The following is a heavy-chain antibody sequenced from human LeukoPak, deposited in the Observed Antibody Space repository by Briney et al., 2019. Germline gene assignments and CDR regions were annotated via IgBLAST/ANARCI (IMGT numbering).Heavy chain of an antibody. CDR3: VKFSSQRGGY. CDR1: GFTFSNYA. J-gene: IGHJ4*02. Sequence: GGSLRLSCAASGFTFSNYAMSWVRQAPGKGLEWVSAITGSGGSTYYADSVKGRFTISRDNPKNTLYLQMNSLRAEDTAVYYCVKFSSQRGGYWGQGTLVTVSS. V-gene: IGHV3-23*01. CDR2: ITGSGGST. D-gene: IGHD6-13*01.